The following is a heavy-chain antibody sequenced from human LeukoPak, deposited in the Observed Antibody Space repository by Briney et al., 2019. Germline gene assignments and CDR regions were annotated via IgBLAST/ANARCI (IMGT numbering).Heavy chain of an antibody. CDR2: IGNSGAT. V-gene: IGHV3-23*01. CDR1: GFPFSSFA. D-gene: IGHD3-16*01. J-gene: IGHJ4*02. CDR3: AKMWGHPREAYYFDY. Sequence: PGGSLRLSCAASGFPFSSFAVSWVRQAPGKGLEWVSCIGNSGATYYAGSVKGRFTISRDNSKNTLYLQLNSLSVADTAVYYCAKMWGHPREAYYFDYWGQGALVTVSS.